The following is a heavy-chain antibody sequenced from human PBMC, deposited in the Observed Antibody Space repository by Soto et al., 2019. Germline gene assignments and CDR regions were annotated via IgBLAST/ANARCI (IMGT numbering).Heavy chain of an antibody. J-gene: IGHJ6*02. D-gene: IGHD5-18*01. CDR1: GGTFSSYA. CDR2: IIPIFGTA. CDR3: ASHSYGYFPHYYHGMDV. Sequence: QVQLVQSGAAVKKPGSSVKVSCKASGGTFSSYASSWVRQAPGQGLEWMGGIIPIFGTANYAQKFQGRVTITADESTSTAYMELSSLRSEDTAVCYCASHSYGYFPHYYHGMDVWGQGTTVTVSS. V-gene: IGHV1-69*12.